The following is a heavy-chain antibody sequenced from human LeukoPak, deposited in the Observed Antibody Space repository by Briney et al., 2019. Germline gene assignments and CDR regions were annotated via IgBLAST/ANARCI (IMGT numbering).Heavy chain of an antibody. CDR2: IYSGGST. CDR1: GFTVSSNY. J-gene: IGHJ1*01. V-gene: IGHV3-66*02. D-gene: IGHD4-23*01. Sequence: GGSLRLSCAASGFTVSSNYMSWVRQAPGKGLEWVSVIYSGGSTYYADSVKGRFTISRDNSKNTLYLQMNSLRAEDTAVYYCATYGGNTAEYFQHWGQGTLVSVSS. CDR3: ATYGGNTAEYFQH.